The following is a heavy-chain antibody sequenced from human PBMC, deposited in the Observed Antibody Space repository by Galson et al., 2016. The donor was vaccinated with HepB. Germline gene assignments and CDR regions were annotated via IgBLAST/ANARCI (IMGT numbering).Heavy chain of an antibody. Sequence: SETLSLTCAVYSGSFSGYYWSWIRQPPGEGLEWIGEINDSGSTNYNPSLKSRVTISVDTSKNQLSLKLSSVTAADTAVYYCAVMGGDGYTAVNWFDPWGQGTLVTVSS. J-gene: IGHJ5*02. CDR1: SGSFSGYY. CDR2: INDSGST. D-gene: IGHD5-24*01. V-gene: IGHV4-34*01. CDR3: AVMGGDGYTAVNWFDP.